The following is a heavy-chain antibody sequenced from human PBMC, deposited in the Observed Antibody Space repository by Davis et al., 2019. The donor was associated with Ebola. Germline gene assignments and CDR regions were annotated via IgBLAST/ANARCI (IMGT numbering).Heavy chain of an antibody. CDR3: ARDRFLEWNNLDY. J-gene: IGHJ4*02. V-gene: IGHV1-2*06. Sequence: ASVKVSCKASGYTFIAYYMHWVRQAPGQGLEWMGRINPNSGGTNYAQKFQGRVTMTRDTSISTAYMELSRLRFDDTAVYYCARDRFLEWNNLDYWGQGTLVTVSS. CDR1: GYTFIAYY. D-gene: IGHD3-3*01. CDR2: INPNSGGT.